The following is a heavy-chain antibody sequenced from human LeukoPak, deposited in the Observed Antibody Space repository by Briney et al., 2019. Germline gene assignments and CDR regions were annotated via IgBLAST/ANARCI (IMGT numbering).Heavy chain of an antibody. V-gene: IGHV3-23*01. CDR2: INYSGSGT. Sequence: PGGSLRLSCAASGITFSTYAMTWVRQAPGKGLEWVSSINYSGSGTFYADSVKGRFTISRDNSKDTLHLQMNNLRVEDMAVYYCAKEEYDSGWYKWFGPWGQGTLVTVSS. J-gene: IGHJ5*02. D-gene: IGHD6-19*01. CDR1: GITFSTYA. CDR3: AKEEYDSGWYKWFGP.